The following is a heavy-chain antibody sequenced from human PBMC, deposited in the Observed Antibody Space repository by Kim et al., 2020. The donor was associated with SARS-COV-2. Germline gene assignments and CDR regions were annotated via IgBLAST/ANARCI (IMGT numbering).Heavy chain of an antibody. CDR2: T. CDR3: ARGVPYGDFDY. Sequence: TNYTPSLKSRVTISVDTSKNQVSLKLSAVTAADTAVYYCARGVPYGDFDYWGQGTLVTVSS. V-gene: IGHV4-34*01. D-gene: IGHD4-17*01. J-gene: IGHJ4*02.